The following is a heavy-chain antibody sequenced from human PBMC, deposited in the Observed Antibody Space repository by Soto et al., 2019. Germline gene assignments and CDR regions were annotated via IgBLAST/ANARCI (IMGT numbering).Heavy chain of an antibody. CDR3: ATMHDYGDYAPFDN. CDR1: GGSIRSGGYY. J-gene: IGHJ4*02. CDR2: IYYSGGT. V-gene: IGHV4-31*03. D-gene: IGHD4-17*01. Sequence: QVKLQESGPGLVKPSQTLSLSCTVSGGSIRSGGYYWSWIRQHPGKGLEGNGYIYYSGGTDYNPSIKSRVTMSLDTAKNQFSLRLTAVTAADTAVYFCATMHDYGDYAPFDNWGQGTLVTVAT.